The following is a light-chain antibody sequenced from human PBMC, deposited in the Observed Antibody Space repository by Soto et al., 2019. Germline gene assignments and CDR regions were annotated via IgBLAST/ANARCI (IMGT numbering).Light chain of an antibody. V-gene: IGLV2-8*02. Sequence: QSALTQYPSASRSPGQSVTISCTGTSSDVGGYNYVSWYQQHPGKAPKLMIYEVSKRPSGVPDRFSGSKSGNTASLTVSGLQAEDEADYYCSSYAGSNNFVVFGGGTKLTVL. CDR3: SSYAGSNNFVV. CDR1: SSDVGGYNY. CDR2: EVS. J-gene: IGLJ2*01.